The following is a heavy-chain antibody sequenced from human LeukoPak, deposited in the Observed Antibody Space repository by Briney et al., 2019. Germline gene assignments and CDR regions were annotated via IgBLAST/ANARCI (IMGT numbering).Heavy chain of an antibody. CDR2: IYYSGST. D-gene: IGHD2-21*01. V-gene: IGHV4-59*01. CDR3: ARRAYGTIDY. CDR1: GGSISSYY. Sequence: LSETLSLTCTVSGGSISSYYWSWIRQPPGKGLEWIGYIYYSGSTNYNPSLKSRVTISVDTSKNQFSLKLSSVTAADTAVYYCARRAYGTIDYWGQGTLVTVSS. J-gene: IGHJ4*02.